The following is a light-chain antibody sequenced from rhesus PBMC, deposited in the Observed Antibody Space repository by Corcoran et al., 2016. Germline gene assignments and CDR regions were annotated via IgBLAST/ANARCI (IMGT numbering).Light chain of an antibody. V-gene: IGKV2-104*02. CDR2: EVS. J-gene: IGKJ4*01. CDR3: MQALEFPT. Sequence: DIVMTQTPLSLPVTPGEPASISCRSSQSLLDSEDGNTYLDWYLQKPGQSPQLLIYEVSNRASGVPDRFRSSGSDTDFTLKISRVEAEDVGVYYCMQALEFPTFGGGTKVEIK. CDR1: QSLLDSEDGNTY.